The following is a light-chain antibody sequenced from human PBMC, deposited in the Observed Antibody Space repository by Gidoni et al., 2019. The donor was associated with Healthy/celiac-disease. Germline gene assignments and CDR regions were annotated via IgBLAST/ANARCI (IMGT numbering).Light chain of an antibody. CDR3: QQYYSTPHT. Sequence: DIVMTQSPDSLAVSLGERATINCKSSQSVLYRSNNKNYLAWYQQKPGQPPKLLIYWASTRESGVPDRFSGSGSGTDFTLTISSLQAEDVAVYYCQQYYSTPHTFXQXTKLEIK. CDR1: QSVLYRSNNKNY. CDR2: WAS. J-gene: IGKJ2*01. V-gene: IGKV4-1*01.